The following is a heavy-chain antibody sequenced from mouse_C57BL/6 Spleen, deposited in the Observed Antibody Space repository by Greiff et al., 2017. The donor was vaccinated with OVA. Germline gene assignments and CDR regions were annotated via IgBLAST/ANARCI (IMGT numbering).Heavy chain of an antibody. V-gene: IGHV5-16*01. Sequence: EVHLVESEGGLVQPGSSMKLSCTASGFTFSDYYMAWVRQVPEKGLEWVANINYDGSSTYYLDSLKSRFIISRDNAKNILYLQMSSLKSEDTATYYCARDGRKRYFDVWGTGTTVTVSS. J-gene: IGHJ1*03. CDR1: GFTFSDYY. CDR3: ARDGRKRYFDV. CDR2: INYDGSST.